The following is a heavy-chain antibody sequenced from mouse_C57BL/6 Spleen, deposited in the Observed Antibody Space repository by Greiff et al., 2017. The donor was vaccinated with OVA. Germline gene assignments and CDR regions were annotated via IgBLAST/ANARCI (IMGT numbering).Heavy chain of an antibody. J-gene: IGHJ1*03. D-gene: IGHD1-1*01. CDR3: ARGVESLTIWYFDV. CDR2: IDPSDSYT. Sequence: QVQLQQPGAELVMPGASVKLSCKASGYTFTSYWMHWVKQRPGQGLEWIGEIDPSDSYTNYNQKFKGKSTLTVDKSSSTAYMQLSSLTSEDSAVYYGARGVESLTIWYFDVWGTGTTVTVSS. V-gene: IGHV1-69*01. CDR1: GYTFTSYW.